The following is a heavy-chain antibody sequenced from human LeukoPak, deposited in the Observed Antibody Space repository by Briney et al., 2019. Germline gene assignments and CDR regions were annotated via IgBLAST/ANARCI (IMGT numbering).Heavy chain of an antibody. CDR2: ISAYNGNT. V-gene: IGHV1-18*01. CDR1: GYTFTSYG. Sequence: ASVKVSCKASGYTFTSYGISWVRQAPGQGLEWMGWISAYNGNTNYAQKLQGRVTMTTDTSTSTAYMELRSLRSDDTAVYYCARDGDYLPPYYYYYYYMDVWGKGPRSPSP. CDR3: ARDGDYLPPYYYYYYYMDV. J-gene: IGHJ6*03. D-gene: IGHD4-11*01.